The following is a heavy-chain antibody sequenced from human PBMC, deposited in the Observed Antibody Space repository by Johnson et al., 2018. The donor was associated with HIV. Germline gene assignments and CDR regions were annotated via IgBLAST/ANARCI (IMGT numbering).Heavy chain of an antibody. CDR2: INSDGSST. Sequence: VQLVESGGGLVQPGGSLRLSCAASGFTFSSYWMHWVRQAPGKGLVWVSRINSDGSSTSYADSVKGRFTISRDNAKNKLYLQMNSLRAEDTAVYYCARKVVVVAAAAGDAFDIWGQGTMVTVSS. D-gene: IGHD2-15*01. CDR1: GFTFSSYW. V-gene: IGHV3-74*01. CDR3: ARKVVVVAAAAGDAFDI. J-gene: IGHJ3*02.